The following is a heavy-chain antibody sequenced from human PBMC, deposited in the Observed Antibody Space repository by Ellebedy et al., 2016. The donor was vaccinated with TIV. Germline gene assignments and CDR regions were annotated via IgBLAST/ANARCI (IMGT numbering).Heavy chain of an antibody. CDR3: AKLGRFGESMPPYYYFGMDV. J-gene: IGHJ6*02. D-gene: IGHD3-10*01. CDR1: GGTFSSYA. CDR2: IIASIGSA. Sequence: ASVKVSCKASGGTFSSYAVSWVRQAPGQGLEWVGGIIASIGSADYAQRFQGRLTITADESPSTVHMELNSLRSEDTAVYYCAKLGRFGESMPPYYYFGMDVWGQGTTVIVSS. V-gene: IGHV1-69*13.